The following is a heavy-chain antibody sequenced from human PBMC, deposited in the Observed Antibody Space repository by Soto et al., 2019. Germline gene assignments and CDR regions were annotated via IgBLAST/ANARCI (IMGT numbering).Heavy chain of an antibody. CDR1: GYTFTGYY. V-gene: IGHV1-2*02. CDR2: INPNSGGT. J-gene: IGHJ4*02. Sequence: ASVKGSFKASGYTFTGYYMHWVRQAPGQGLEWMGWINPNSGGTNYAQKFQGRVTMTRDTSISTAYMELSRLRSDDTAVYYCARGSHYGDSTFDYWGQGTLVTVSS. CDR3: ARGSHYGDSTFDY. D-gene: IGHD4-17*01.